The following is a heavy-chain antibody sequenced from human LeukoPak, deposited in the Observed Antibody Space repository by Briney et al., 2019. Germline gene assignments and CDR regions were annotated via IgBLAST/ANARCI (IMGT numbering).Heavy chain of an antibody. CDR2: IYPGDSDT. CDR1: GYSSTSYW. D-gene: IGHD2-2*01. J-gene: IGHJ4*02. V-gene: IGHV5-51*01. CDR3: ARRERYCSSTSCNDFDY. Sequence: GESLKISCKGSGYSSTSYWIGWVRQMPGKGLEWMGIIYPGDSDTRYSPSFQGQVTISADKSISTAYLQWSSLKASDTAMYYCARRERYCSSTSCNDFDYWGQGTLVTVSS.